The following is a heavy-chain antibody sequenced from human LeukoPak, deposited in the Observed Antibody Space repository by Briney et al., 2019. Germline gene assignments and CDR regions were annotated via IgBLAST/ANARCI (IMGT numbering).Heavy chain of an antibody. D-gene: IGHD2-2*01. CDR3: ARGPVGYCSSTSCSPFDY. CDR2: INHSGST. V-gene: IGHV4-34*01. Sequence: PSETLSLTCAVYGGSFSGYYWSWIRQPPGKGLEWIGEINHSGSTNYNPSLKSRVTISVDTSKNQFSLKLSSVTAADTAVYYCARGPVGYCSSTSCSPFDYWGQGTLVTVSS. CDR1: GGSFSGYY. J-gene: IGHJ4*02.